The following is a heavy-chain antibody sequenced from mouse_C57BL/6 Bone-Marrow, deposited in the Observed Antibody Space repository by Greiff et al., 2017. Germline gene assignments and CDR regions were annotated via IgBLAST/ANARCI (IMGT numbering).Heavy chain of an antibody. V-gene: IGHV14-4*01. Sequence: VQLQQSGAELVRPGASVKLSCTASGFNIKDDYMHWVKQRPEQGLEWIGWIDPENGDTASASKFQGKATITTDTSSNTAYLQLSSLTSEDTAVYYCTPITTVVADWYFDVWGTGTTVTVSS. CDR2: IDPENGDT. J-gene: IGHJ1*03. D-gene: IGHD1-1*01. CDR3: TPITTVVADWYFDV. CDR1: GFNIKDDY.